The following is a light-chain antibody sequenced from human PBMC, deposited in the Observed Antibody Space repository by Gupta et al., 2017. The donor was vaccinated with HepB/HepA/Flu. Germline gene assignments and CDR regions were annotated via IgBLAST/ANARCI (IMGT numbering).Light chain of an antibody. V-gene: IGLV1-44*01. J-gene: IGLJ2*01. CDR3: AAWDESLNGVV. CDR2: YND. CDR1: SSNVGSKN. Sequence: QSVLTQSPSLSVTPGQRVTISCSGSSSNVGSKNVNWYQQLPGRAPKLLIYYNDERPSGVPDRFSGSKSDTSASLAISGLQSEDEADYYCAAWDESLNGVVFGGGTKLTVL.